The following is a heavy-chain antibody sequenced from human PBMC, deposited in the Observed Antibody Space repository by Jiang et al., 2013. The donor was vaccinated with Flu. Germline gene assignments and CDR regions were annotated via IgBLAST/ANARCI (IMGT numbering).Heavy chain of an antibody. CDR3: ARSGSRWSNYYNSGMDV. CDR2: MNPNNGNI. V-gene: IGHV1-8*01. Sequence: MNPNNGNIGYVWKFQDRVTMTRXTAISTAYMELSSLRSEDTAVYYCARSGSRWSNYYNSGMDVWGQGTTVTVSS. D-gene: IGHD4-23*01. J-gene: IGHJ6*02.